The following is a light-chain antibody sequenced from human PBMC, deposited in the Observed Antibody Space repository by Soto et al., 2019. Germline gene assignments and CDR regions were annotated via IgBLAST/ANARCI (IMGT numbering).Light chain of an antibody. J-gene: IGKJ1*01. V-gene: IGKV1-33*01. CDR2: EAS. CDR1: QDINNY. CDR3: QQYGNLLWT. Sequence: DIQMTQSPSSLSASVGDRVTITCQASQDINNYLNWYRHKPGKAPELLIYEASNLETGVPSRFSGGGSGTDFTFTISSLQPEDIATYYCQQYGNLLWTFGQGTKVEIK.